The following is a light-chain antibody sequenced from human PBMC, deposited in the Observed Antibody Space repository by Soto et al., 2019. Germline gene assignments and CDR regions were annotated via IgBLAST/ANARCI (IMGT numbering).Light chain of an antibody. J-gene: IGKJ5*01. CDR3: QQYNNWPPIT. CDR1: QSISSR. Sequence: EIVWTQSPGILSLSPGERASLSCGASQSISSRFLAWYQQKPGQAPRLXXYDASTRANGIPVRFSGSGSGTELTLTISSLQSEDFAVYDCQQYNNWPPITFGQGTRLEIK. CDR2: DAS. V-gene: IGKV3-15*01.